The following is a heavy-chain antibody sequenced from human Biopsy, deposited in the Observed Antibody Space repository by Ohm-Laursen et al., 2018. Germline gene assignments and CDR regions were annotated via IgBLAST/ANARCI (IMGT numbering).Heavy chain of an antibody. J-gene: IGHJ6*02. CDR2: ITWNSGHI. CDR1: DFTFDDYA. CDR3: VKDIRRYFYGMDV. D-gene: IGHD3-10*01. Sequence: SLRISCNASDFTFDDYAMSWVRQRPGKGLEWVSGITWNSGHIAYADSVKGRFTISRDNAKNVLWLQMNSLRVDDTAMYYCVKDIRRYFYGMDVWGQGTTVTVS. V-gene: IGHV3-9*01.